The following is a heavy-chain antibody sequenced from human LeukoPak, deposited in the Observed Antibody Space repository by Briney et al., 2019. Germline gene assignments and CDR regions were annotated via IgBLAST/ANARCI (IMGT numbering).Heavy chain of an antibody. Sequence: SETLSLTCIVSGGSISSSTYYWGWIRQPPGKGLEWIGSIYYSGSTYYNPSLKSRVTISVDTSKNQFSLKLSSVTAADTAVYYCARGDGQLVSQRFDPWGQGTLVTVSS. J-gene: IGHJ5*02. CDR3: ARGDGQLVSQRFDP. CDR1: GGSISSSTYY. D-gene: IGHD6-13*01. V-gene: IGHV4-39*01. CDR2: IYYSGST.